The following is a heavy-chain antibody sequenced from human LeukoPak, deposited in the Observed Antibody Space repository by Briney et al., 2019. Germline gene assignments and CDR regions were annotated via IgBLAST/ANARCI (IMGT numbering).Heavy chain of an antibody. J-gene: IGHJ3*02. CDR3: ARGCSGGSCYWGAFDI. CDR2: IYYSGST. V-gene: IGHV4-30-4*01. Sequence: KPSQTLSLTCTVSGGSISSGDYYWSWIRQPPGKGLEWIGYIYYSGSTYYNPSLKSRVTISVDTSKNQFSLKLSSVTAADTAVYYCARGCSGGSCYWGAFDIWGQGTMVTVSS. CDR1: GGSISSGDYY. D-gene: IGHD2-15*01.